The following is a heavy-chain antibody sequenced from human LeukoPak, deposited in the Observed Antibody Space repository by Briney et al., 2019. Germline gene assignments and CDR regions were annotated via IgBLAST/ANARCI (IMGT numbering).Heavy chain of an antibody. J-gene: IGHJ5*02. CDR3: ARPHETQQLYWFDP. CDR2: MNPNSGNT. CDR1: GYTFTSYD. V-gene: IGHV1-8*01. Sequence: GASVKVSCKASGYTFTSYDINWVRQATGQGIEWMGWMNPNSGNTGYAQKFQGRVTMTRNTSISTAYMELSSLRSEDTAVYYCARPHETQQLYWFDPWGQGTLVTVSS. D-gene: IGHD6-13*01.